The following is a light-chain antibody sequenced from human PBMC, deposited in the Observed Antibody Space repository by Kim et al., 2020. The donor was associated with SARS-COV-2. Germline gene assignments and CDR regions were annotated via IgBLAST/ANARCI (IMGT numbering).Light chain of an antibody. CDR3: QQYNNWPRT. CDR1: QSVSGN. Sequence: EIVMTQSPATLSVSPGERATLSCRASQSVSGNVAWYHLEPGQPPRLLIYGASTRATGIPARFSGSESGTEFTLTISSLQSEDFAVYYCQQYNNWPRTFGQGTKVDIK. V-gene: IGKV3-15*01. J-gene: IGKJ1*01. CDR2: GAS.